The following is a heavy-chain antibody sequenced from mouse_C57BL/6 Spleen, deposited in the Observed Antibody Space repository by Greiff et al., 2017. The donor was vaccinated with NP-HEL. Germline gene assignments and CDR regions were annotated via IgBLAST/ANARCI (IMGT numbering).Heavy chain of an antibody. V-gene: IGHV1-42*01. CDR3: SNDGWYAY. D-gene: IGHD2-3*01. J-gene: IGHJ3*01. CDR2: INPSTGGT. Sequence: EVQLQQSGPELVKPGASVKISCKASGYSFTGYYMNWVKQSPEKSLEWIGEINPSTGGTTYNQKFKAKATLTVDKSSSTAYMQLKSLTSEDSAVYDCSNDGWYAYWGQGTLVTVSA. CDR1: GYSFTGYY.